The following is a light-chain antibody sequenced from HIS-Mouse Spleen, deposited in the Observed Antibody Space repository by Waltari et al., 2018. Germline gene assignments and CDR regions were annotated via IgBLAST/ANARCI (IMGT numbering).Light chain of an antibody. Sequence: DIQMTQSPSTLSPSVGTRVTITCRASQSISSWLAWYQQKPGKAPKVLIYKASSLESGVPSRFSGSGSGTEFTLTISSLQPDDFATYYCQQYNSYSPWTFGQGTKVEIK. CDR1: QSISSW. V-gene: IGKV1-5*03. CDR3: QQYNSYSPWT. J-gene: IGKJ1*01. CDR2: KAS.